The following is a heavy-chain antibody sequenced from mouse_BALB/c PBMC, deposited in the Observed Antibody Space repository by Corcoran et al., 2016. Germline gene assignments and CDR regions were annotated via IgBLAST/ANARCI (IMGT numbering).Heavy chain of an antibody. Sequence: EVQLQQSGAELVKPGASVKLSCTASGFNIKDTYMHWVKQRPEQGLEWIGRIDPANGNTKYDPKFQGKATITADTSSNTAYLQVSSLTSEDTAVYYCARSGTTAWFAYWGQGTLVTVSA. CDR1: GFNIKDTY. CDR2: IDPANGNT. V-gene: IGHV14-3*02. J-gene: IGHJ3*01. D-gene: IGHD4-1*01. CDR3: ARSGTTAWFAY.